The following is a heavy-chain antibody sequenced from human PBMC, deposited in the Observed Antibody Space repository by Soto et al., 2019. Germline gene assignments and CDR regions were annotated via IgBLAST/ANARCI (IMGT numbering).Heavy chain of an antibody. CDR2: IYWNDDK. Sequence: GSGPTLVNPTQTLTLTCTFSWFSLSTSGVGVGWIRQPPGKALEWLALIYWNDDKRYSPSLKSRLTITKDTSKNQVVLTMTNMDPVDTATYYCAHSPEWDPDYYYYGMDVWGQGTTVTVSS. J-gene: IGHJ6*02. CDR3: AHSPEWDPDYYYYGMDV. D-gene: IGHD1-26*01. CDR1: WFSLSTSGVG. V-gene: IGHV2-5*01.